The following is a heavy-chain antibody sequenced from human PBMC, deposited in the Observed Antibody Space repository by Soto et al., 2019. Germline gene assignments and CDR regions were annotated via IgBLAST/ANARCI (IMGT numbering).Heavy chain of an antibody. CDR2: ISSYGGST. CDR1: GSTFSIYA. J-gene: IGHJ4*02. V-gene: IGHV3-64*01. CDR3: ARDPDSSGYYYFDY. Sequence: GGSLRLSCAASGSTFSIYAMHWVRQAPGKGLEYVSAISSYGGSTYYANSVKGRFTISRDNSKNTLYLQMGSLRAEDMAVYYCARDPDSSGYYYFDYWGQGTLVTVSS. D-gene: IGHD3-22*01.